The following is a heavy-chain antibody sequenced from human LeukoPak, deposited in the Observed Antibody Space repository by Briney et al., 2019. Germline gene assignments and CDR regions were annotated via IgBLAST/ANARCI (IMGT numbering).Heavy chain of an antibody. CDR1: GYTFTSYG. D-gene: IGHD3-22*01. V-gene: IGHV1-18*01. CDR3: ARDSLQYYDSSGYYYYVPNDAFDI. Sequence: GASVKVSCKASGYTFTSYGISWVRQAPGQGLEWMGWISAYNGNTNYAQKLQGRVTMTTDTSTSTAYMELRSLRSDDTAVYYCARDSLQYYDSSGYYYYVPNDAFDIWGQGTMVIVSS. CDR2: ISAYNGNT. J-gene: IGHJ3*02.